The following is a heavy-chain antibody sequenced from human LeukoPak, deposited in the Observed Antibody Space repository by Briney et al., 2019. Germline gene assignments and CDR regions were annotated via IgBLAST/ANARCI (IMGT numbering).Heavy chain of an antibody. CDR1: GFTFSSYG. CDR2: IRYDGSNK. J-gene: IGHJ4*02. Sequence: GGSLRLSCAASGFTFSSYGMHWVRQAPGKGLEWVAFIRYDGSNKYYADSVKGRFTISRDNSKNTLYLQMNSLRAEDTAVYYCARSNYHEGGGVGVSFDYWGQGTLVTVSS. V-gene: IGHV3-30*02. D-gene: IGHD3-16*01. CDR3: ARSNYHEGGGVGVSFDY.